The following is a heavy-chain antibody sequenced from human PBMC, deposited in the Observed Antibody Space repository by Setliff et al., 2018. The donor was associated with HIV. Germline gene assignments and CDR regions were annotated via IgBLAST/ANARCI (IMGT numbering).Heavy chain of an antibody. J-gene: IGHJ4*02. CDR2: ISSSSSYT. V-gene: IGHV3-11*06. D-gene: IGHD3-22*01. Sequence: PGGSLRLSCAASGFTLSGYDMHWIRQAPGKGLEWVSCISSSSSYTNYADSVKGRFTISRDNTKNSLYLQMNSLRAEDTAVYYCAKGDSFVFSYVYPDYWGPGTLVTVSS. CDR1: GFTLSGYD. CDR3: AKGDSFVFSYVYPDY.